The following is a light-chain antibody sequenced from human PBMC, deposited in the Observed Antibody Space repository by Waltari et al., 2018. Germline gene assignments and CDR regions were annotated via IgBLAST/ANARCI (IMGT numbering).Light chain of an antibody. CDR1: SGDVGGYKY. J-gene: IGLJ2*01. Sequence: QSALTQPASVSGSPGQSITISCTGTSGDVGGYKYVSWYQQHPGKAPKLMLYAVTNRPSGVSKLFSGSKSGNTASLTISGLQAEDEADYYCSSYTSSSTLAFGGGTKLTVL. CDR3: SSYTSSSTLA. CDR2: AVT. V-gene: IGLV2-14*03.